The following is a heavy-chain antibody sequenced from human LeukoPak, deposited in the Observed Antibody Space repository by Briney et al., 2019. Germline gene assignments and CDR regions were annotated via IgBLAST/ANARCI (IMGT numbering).Heavy chain of an antibody. CDR2: IYNSGST. J-gene: IGHJ4*02. CDR3: ARVGYCSSTSCYYGGYFDY. CDR1: GGSISSYH. D-gene: IGHD2-2*01. V-gene: IGHV4-4*07. Sequence: SETLSLTCTVSGGSISSYHWSWIRQPAGKGLEWIGRIYNSGSTNYNPSLKSRVTISVDTSKNQFSLKLSSVTAADTAVYYCARVGYCSSTSCYYGGYFDYWGQGTLVTVSS.